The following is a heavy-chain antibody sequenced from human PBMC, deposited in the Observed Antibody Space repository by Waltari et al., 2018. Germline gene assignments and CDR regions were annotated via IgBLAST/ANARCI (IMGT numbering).Heavy chain of an antibody. CDR3: ARISGHAFDI. Sequence: QVQLVQSGAEVKKPGASVKVSCKASGYTFTGYYMQWVRQAPGQGLEWMGRINPNSGGTNYAQKFQGRVTISVDTSKNQFSLKLSSVTAADTAVYYCARISGHAFDIWGQGTMVTVSS. CDR2: INPNSGGT. CDR1: GYTFTGYY. V-gene: IGHV1-2*06. J-gene: IGHJ3*02.